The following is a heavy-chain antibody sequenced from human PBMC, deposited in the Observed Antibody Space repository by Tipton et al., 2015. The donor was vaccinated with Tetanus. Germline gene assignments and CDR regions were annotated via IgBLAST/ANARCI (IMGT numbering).Heavy chain of an antibody. V-gene: IGHV4-4*07. J-gene: IGHJ5*02. CDR3: ARDLVLSCSGGSCSNNWFDP. Sequence: TLSLTCTVSGGSISSYYWSWIRQPAGKGLEWIGRIYTSGGTNYNPSLKSRVTMSVDTSKNQFSLKLSSVTAADTAVYYCARDLVLSCSGGSCSNNWFDPWGQGTLVTVSS. D-gene: IGHD2-15*01. CDR2: IYTSGGT. CDR1: GGSISSYY.